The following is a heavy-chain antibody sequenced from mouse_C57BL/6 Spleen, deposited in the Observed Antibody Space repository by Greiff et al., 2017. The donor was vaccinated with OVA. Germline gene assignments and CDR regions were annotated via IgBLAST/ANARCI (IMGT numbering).Heavy chain of an antibody. D-gene: IGHD2-3*01. V-gene: IGHV2-2*01. CDR3: ARVDGYSWYFDV. CDR1: GFSLTSYG. Sequence: QVQLKESGPGLVQPSQSLSITCTVSGFSLTSYGVHWVRQSPGKGLEWLGVIWSGGSTDYNAAFISRLSISKDNSKSQVFFKMNSLQADDTAIYYCARVDGYSWYFDVWGTGTTVTVSS. J-gene: IGHJ1*03. CDR2: IWSGGST.